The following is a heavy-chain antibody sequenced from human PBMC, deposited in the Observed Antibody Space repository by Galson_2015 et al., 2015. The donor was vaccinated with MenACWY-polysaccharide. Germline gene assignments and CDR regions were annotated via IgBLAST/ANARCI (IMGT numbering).Heavy chain of an antibody. V-gene: IGHV4-61*01. D-gene: IGHD7-27*01. CDR3: ARVPRTLAPTWGFFDY. J-gene: IGHJ4*02. Sequence: VQLEGSGPGLGKPWETRSLTGAVPVASVSSGTARGTWTGRPPGKGLEWIAHIHYSGFTTTNPPLTSRVAISLDTSKNQFSLRLSSVTAADTAIYYCARVPRTLAPTWGFFDYWGQGLLVTVSS. CDR1: VASVSSGTAR. CDR2: IHYSGFT.